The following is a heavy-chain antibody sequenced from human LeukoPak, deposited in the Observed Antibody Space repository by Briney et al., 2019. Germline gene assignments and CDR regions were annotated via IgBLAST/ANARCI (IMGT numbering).Heavy chain of an antibody. CDR2: INHSGST. D-gene: IGHD3-16*01. CDR3: ARVPLMLIPRRWFDP. J-gene: IGHJ5*02. V-gene: IGHV4-34*01. CDR1: GGSFSGYY. Sequence: SETLSLTCAVYGGSFSGYYWSWIRQPPGKGLEWIGEINHSGSTNYNPSLKSRVTISVDTSKNQFSLKLSSVTAADTAVYYCARVPLMLIPRRWFDPWGQGTLVTVSS.